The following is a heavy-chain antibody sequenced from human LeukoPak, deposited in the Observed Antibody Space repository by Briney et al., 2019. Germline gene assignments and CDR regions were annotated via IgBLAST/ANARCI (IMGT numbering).Heavy chain of an antibody. J-gene: IGHJ4*02. CDR3: ARGGRWFGEPPDY. Sequence: PSETLSLTCTVSGGSISTDDYYWNWIRQPAGKGLEWIGRIRTSGTTNYNPSLKSRVTMAVDTSKNQFSLKLNSVTAADTSVYYCARGGRWFGEPPDYWGQGTLVTVSS. V-gene: IGHV4-61*02. D-gene: IGHD3-10*01. CDR2: IRTSGTT. CDR1: GGSISTDDYY.